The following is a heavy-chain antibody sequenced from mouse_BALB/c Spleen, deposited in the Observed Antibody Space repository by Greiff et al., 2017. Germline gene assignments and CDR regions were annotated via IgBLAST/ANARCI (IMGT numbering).Heavy chain of an antibody. V-gene: IGHV1-80*01. CDR1: GYAFSSYW. D-gene: IGHD5-1*01. CDR3: ARGGGYLYYYAMDY. Sequence: QVQLQQSGAELVRPGSSVKISCTASGYAFSSYWMNWVKQRPGQGLEWIGQIYPGDGDTNYNGKFKGKATLTADKSSSTAYRQLSSLTSEDSAVYFCARGGGYLYYYAMDYWGQGTSVTVSS. J-gene: IGHJ4*01. CDR2: IYPGDGDT.